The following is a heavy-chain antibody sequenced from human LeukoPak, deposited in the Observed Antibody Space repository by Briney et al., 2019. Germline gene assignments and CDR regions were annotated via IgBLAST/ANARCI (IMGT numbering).Heavy chain of an antibody. V-gene: IGHV4-39*01. CDR1: GGSISSSSYY. Sequence: SETLSLTCTVSGGSISSSSYYWGWIRQPPGKGLEWIGSVYYSGSTYYNPSLKSRVTISVDTSKNQFSLKLSSVTAADTAVYYCATYDYGDYTYWGQGTLVTVSS. D-gene: IGHD4-17*01. J-gene: IGHJ4*02. CDR3: ATYDYGDYTY. CDR2: VYYSGST.